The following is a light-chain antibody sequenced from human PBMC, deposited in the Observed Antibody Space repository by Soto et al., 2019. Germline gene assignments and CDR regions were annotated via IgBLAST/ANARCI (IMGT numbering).Light chain of an antibody. V-gene: IGKV3-11*01. J-gene: IGKJ3*01. CDR2: DAS. CDR3: QHRSNWPRVT. Sequence: EIVLTQSPATLSLSPGERATLSCRASQSVSTYLAWYQQKPGQAPRLLIFDASNRATGIPDRFSGGGSGTDFTLTSSSLEPEDFAVYYCQHRSNWPRVTFGPGTKVDVK. CDR1: QSVSTY.